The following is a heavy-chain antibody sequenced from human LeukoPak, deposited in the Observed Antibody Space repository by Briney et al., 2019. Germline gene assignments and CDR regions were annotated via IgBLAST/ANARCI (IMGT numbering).Heavy chain of an antibody. Sequence: GASVKVSCKASGGTFSSYAISWVRQAPGQGLEWMGRIIPILGIANYAQKFQGRVTITADKFTSTAYMELSSLRSEDTAVYYCARGSGSSGYYYSARSFGYWGQGTLVTVSS. J-gene: IGHJ4*02. CDR3: ARGSGSSGYYYSARSFGY. CDR2: IIPILGIA. CDR1: GGTFSSYA. D-gene: IGHD3-22*01. V-gene: IGHV1-69*04.